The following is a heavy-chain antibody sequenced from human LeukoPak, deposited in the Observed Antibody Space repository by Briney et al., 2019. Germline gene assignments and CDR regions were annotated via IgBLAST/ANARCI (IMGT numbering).Heavy chain of an antibody. CDR3: ARSYYDSKSLDAFDL. J-gene: IGHJ3*01. V-gene: IGHV3-21*01. D-gene: IGHD3-22*01. CDR1: GFTFSGNS. Sequence: PGGSLRLSCAASGFTFSGNSLNWVRQAPGRGLEWVSSISSSGSHIYYPDSVKGRFSVSRDNAKKALYLQMNSLRAEDTAVYYCARSYYDSKSLDAFDLWGQGTMVTVSS. CDR2: ISSSGSHI.